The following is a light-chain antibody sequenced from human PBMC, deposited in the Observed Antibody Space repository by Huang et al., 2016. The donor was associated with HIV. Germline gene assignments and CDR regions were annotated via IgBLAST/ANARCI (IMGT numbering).Light chain of an antibody. CDR2: DSS. Sequence: DIQVNQSPSSLSASVCDRVTITCRASQPINTYLNWYQQKPGKAPKLLIYDSSTLQSGVPARFSGSGSGTDFTLSIISLQPEDFATYYNQQSYSMPITFGLGTRLEI. V-gene: IGKV1-39*01. CDR1: QPINTY. CDR3: QQSYSMPIT. J-gene: IGKJ5*01.